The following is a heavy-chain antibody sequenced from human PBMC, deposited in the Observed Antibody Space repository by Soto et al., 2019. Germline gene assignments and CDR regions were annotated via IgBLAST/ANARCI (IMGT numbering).Heavy chain of an antibody. CDR2: SRNKAAGYTT. CDR1: GFTFSDHY. Sequence: GGSLRLSCAVSGFTFSDHYMDWVRQAPRKGLEWVGRSRNKAAGYTTVYAASVKDRFTVSRDDSQNSLYLQMNSLRTEDTAVYFRVRGYNSFDSWGQGTLVTVSS. V-gene: IGHV3-72*01. J-gene: IGHJ4*02. CDR3: VRGYNSFDS. D-gene: IGHD1-1*01.